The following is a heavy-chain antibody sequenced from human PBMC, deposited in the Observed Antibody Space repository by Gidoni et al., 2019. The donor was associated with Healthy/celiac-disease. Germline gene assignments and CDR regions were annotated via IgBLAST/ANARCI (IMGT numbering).Heavy chain of an antibody. V-gene: IGHV1-8*01. Sequence: QVQLVQSGAEVKKPGASVKVSCKASAYTFTSYDINWVRQATGQGLEWMGWMNPNSGNTGYAQKFQGRVTMTRNTSISTAYMELSSLRSEDTAVYYCARVFSGWQKRKGNWFDPWGQGTLVTVSS. CDR1: AYTFTSYD. CDR2: MNPNSGNT. CDR3: ARVFSGWQKRKGNWFDP. J-gene: IGHJ5*02. D-gene: IGHD6-19*01.